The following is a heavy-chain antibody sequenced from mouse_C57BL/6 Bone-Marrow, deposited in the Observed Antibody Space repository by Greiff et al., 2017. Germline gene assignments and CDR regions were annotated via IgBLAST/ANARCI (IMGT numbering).Heavy chain of an antibody. J-gene: IGHJ2*01. V-gene: IGHV14-4*01. Sequence: EVQGVESGAELVRPGASVKLSCTASGFNIKDDYMHWVKQRPEQGLEWIGWIDPENGDTEYASKFQGKATITADTSSNTAYLQLSSLTSEDTAVYYCTSITTVPFDYWGQGTTLTVSS. D-gene: IGHD1-1*01. CDR2: IDPENGDT. CDR1: GFNIKDDY. CDR3: TSITTVPFDY.